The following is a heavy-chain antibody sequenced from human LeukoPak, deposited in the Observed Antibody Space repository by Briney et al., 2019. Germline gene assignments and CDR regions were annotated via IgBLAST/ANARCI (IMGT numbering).Heavy chain of an antibody. CDR2: LIPMFGTA. J-gene: IGHJ3*02. CDR3: AREKAKWEATPHDAFDI. CDR1: GGTFSSYA. Sequence: PGASVKVSCKASGGTFSSYAISCVRQAPGQGREWMVGLIPMFGTANYAQKFQGSVTITAEKSTSTAYRELRSLRSEDTAVYYCAREKAKWEATPHDAFDIWGQGTMVTVSS. V-gene: IGHV1-69*06. D-gene: IGHD1-26*01.